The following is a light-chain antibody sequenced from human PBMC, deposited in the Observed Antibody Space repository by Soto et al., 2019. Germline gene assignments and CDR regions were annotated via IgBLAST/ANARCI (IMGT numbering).Light chain of an antibody. Sequence: DIQMTQSPSSLSASIGDRVIITCRASQSISVYLHWYQHKPGKAPNLLIYAASSLQSGVPSRFSGSGSGTDFTLTISSLQPEDFATYFCQQSYSTPYTFGQGTKLEIK. V-gene: IGKV1-39*01. CDR3: QQSYSTPYT. J-gene: IGKJ2*01. CDR2: AAS. CDR1: QSISVY.